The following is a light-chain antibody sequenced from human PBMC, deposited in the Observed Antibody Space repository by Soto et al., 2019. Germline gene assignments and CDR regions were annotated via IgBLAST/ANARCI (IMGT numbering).Light chain of an antibody. V-gene: IGKV3-15*01. J-gene: IGKJ4*01. Sequence: EIVMTQSPAALSVSPGERATLSCRASQSLSNNLAWYQKKPGQAPRLLIYSASTRATAIPARFSGSGSGTEFTLIISSLQSEDSAVYYCQQYNNWPLTFGGGTKVEIK. CDR1: QSLSNN. CDR2: SAS. CDR3: QQYNNWPLT.